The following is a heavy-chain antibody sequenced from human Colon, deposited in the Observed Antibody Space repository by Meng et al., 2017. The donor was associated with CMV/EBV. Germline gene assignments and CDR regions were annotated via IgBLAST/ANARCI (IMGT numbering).Heavy chain of an antibody. CDR3: VRRQEGSGYLADDY. CDR1: GFSFSDHY. J-gene: IGHJ4*02. CDR2: SRDRANSYTT. D-gene: IGHD3-22*01. V-gene: IGHV3-72*01. Sequence: GFSFSDHYMHWVRQAPGKGLEWVARSRDRANSYTTEYVASVKGRFTISRDGSKSSLYLQMNSLKIEDTAVYYCVRRQEGSGYLADDYWGQGTLVTVSS.